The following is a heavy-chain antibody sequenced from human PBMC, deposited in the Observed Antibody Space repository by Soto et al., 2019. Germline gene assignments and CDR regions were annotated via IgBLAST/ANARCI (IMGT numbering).Heavy chain of an antibody. CDR3: AGPLRHSSGYYSGAFDI. Sequence: QVQLQESGPGLVKPSQTLSLTCTVSGGSISSGDYYWSWIRQPPGKGLEWIGYIYYSGSTYYNPSLKSRVTISVDTSKNQFSLKLSSVTVADTAVYYCAGPLRHSSGYYSGAFDIWGQGTMVTVSS. J-gene: IGHJ3*02. CDR1: GGSISSGDYY. D-gene: IGHD3-22*01. V-gene: IGHV4-30-4*01. CDR2: IYYSGST.